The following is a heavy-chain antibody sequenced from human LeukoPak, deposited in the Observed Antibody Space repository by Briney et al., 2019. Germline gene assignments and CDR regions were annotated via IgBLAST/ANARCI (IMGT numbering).Heavy chain of an antibody. V-gene: IGHV4-59*01. CDR1: GGSISSYY. J-gene: IGHJ3*02. Sequence: SETLSLTCTVSGGSISSYYWSWIRQPPGKGLEWIGYIYYSGSTNYNPSLKSRVTISLDTSKNQFSLKLSSVTAADTAVYYCAREIWYYDSLNHDAFDIWGQGTMVTVSS. CDR3: AREIWYYDSLNHDAFDI. D-gene: IGHD3-22*01. CDR2: IYYSGST.